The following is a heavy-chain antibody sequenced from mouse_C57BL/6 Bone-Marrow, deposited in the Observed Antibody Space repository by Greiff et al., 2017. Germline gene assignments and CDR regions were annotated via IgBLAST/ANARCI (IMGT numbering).Heavy chain of an antibody. CDR3: TPLRRDY. V-gene: IGHV14-4*01. J-gene: IGHJ2*01. Sequence: EVQLQQSGAELVRPGASVKLSCTASGFNIKDDYMHWVKQSPEQGLEWIGWIDPENGDTEYASKFQGKATITADTSSNTAYLQLSSLTSEDTAVYYCTPLRRDYWGQGTTLTVSS. D-gene: IGHD2-12*01. CDR1: GFNIKDDY. CDR2: IDPENGDT.